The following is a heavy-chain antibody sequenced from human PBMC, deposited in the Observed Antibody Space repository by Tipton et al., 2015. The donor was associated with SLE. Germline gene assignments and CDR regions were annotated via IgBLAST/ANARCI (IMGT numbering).Heavy chain of an antibody. Sequence: SLRLSCAASGFTVSSNYMSWVRQAPGKGLEWVSVIYSGGSTYYADSVKGRFTISRDNSKNTLYLQMNSLRAEDTAVYYCARDRVVGAEGGGYYLDYWGQGTLVTVSS. CDR2: IYSGGST. V-gene: IGHV3-66*02. D-gene: IGHD2-15*01. CDR3: ARDRVVGAEGGGYYLDY. CDR1: GFTVSSNY. J-gene: IGHJ4*02.